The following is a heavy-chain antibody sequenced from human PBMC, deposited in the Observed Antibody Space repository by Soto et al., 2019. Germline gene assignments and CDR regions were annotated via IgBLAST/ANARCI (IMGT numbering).Heavy chain of an antibody. CDR2: MYHTGST. Sequence: SETLSLTCTVSGYSITRGYYSTWIRKPPGKGLEWIGSMYHTGSTCLNPSRKSRVTISVDTSQNQFSLRLSSVTAADTAVYYCPRDLSPDVWGQGTTVTVSS. V-gene: IGHV4-38-2*02. CDR3: PRDLSPDV. J-gene: IGHJ6*02. CDR1: GYSITRGYY.